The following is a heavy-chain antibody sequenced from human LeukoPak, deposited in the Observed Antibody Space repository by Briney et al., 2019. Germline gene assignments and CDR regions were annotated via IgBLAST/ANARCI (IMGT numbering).Heavy chain of an antibody. D-gene: IGHD7-27*01. Sequence: GGSLRLSCAASGFTFSTYGMIWVRQAPGKGLEGVSTIGLSDDSTNYADSAKGRFTVSRDNSKNTLYLLMNSLRAEDTARYYCARDPNWGSGYWGQGTLVTVSS. CDR2: IGLSDDST. CDR1: GFTFSTYG. J-gene: IGHJ4*02. V-gene: IGHV3-23*01. CDR3: ARDPNWGSGY.